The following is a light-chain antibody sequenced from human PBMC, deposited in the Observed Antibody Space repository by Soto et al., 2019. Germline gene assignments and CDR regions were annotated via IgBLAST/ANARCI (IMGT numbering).Light chain of an antibody. J-gene: IGKJ1*01. Sequence: EIVLTQSPATLSLSPGERATLSCRASQSVSSYLAWYQQKPGQAPRLLIYDASNRATGIPARFSGNGSGTDFTLTISSLEPEDFAVYYCQQRSNWLTWTFGQGTKVELK. CDR3: QQRSNWLTWT. CDR2: DAS. V-gene: IGKV3-11*01. CDR1: QSVSSY.